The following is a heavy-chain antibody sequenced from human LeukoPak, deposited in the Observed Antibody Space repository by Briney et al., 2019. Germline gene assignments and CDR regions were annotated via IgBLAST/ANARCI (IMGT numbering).Heavy chain of an antibody. CDR2: ISWNSGSI. J-gene: IGHJ4*02. Sequence: QPGRSLRLSRAASGFTFDDYAMHWVRQAPGKGLEWVSGISWNSGSIGYADSVKGRFTISRDNAKNSLYLQMNSLRTEDTALYYCAKDLGDGYNSVFDYWGQGTLVTVSP. CDR1: GFTFDDYA. CDR3: AKDLGDGYNSVFDY. V-gene: IGHV3-9*01. D-gene: IGHD5-24*01.